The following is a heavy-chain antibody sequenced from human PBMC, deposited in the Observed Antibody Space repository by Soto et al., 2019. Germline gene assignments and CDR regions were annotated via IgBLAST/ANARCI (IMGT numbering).Heavy chain of an antibody. CDR2: ISAYNGNT. Sequence: ASVKVSCKASGGTFSSYGISWVRQAPGQGLEWMGWISAYNGNTNYAQKLQGRVTMTTDTSTSTAYMELRSLRSDDTVVYYCARVDGPSSGWYFDYWGQGTLVTVSS. CDR1: GGTFSSYG. D-gene: IGHD6-19*01. J-gene: IGHJ4*02. V-gene: IGHV1-18*01. CDR3: ARVDGPSSGWYFDY.